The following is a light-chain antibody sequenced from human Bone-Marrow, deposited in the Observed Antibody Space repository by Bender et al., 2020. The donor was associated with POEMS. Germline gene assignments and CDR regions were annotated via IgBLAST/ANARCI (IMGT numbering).Light chain of an antibody. V-gene: IGLV2-8*01. J-gene: IGLJ2*01. Sequence: QPALTQPPSASGSPGLSVTISCTGTRTNIGIYNYVAWYQKYPGKAPKLLIYEVTKRPSGVPDRFFGSKSGNTASLSVSGLQAEDEADYYCCSYAGSDTWIFGGGTKLTVL. CDR2: EVT. CDR1: RTNIGIYNY. CDR3: CSYAGSDTWI.